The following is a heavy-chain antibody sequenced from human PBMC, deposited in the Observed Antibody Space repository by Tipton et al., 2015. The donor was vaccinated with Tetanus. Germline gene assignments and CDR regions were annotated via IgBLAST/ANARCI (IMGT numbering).Heavy chain of an antibody. V-gene: IGHV4-59*01. D-gene: IGHD3-10*01. CDR2: VYYTGST. CDR1: GGSMSTYY. CDR3: ARSKLLWFGESLSGFDS. Sequence: TLSLTCTVSGGSMSTYYWSWIRQPPGEGLEWIGYVYYTGSTDYNPSLKSRVTISVDTSKSQFSLRLTSVTAADMAVYYCARSKLLWFGESLSGFDSWGQGTLVTVSA. J-gene: IGHJ4*02.